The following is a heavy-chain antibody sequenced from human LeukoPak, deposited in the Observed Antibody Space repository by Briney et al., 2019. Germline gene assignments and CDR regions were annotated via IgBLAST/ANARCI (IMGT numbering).Heavy chain of an antibody. Sequence: GGSLRLSCAASGFTFSSYAMSWVRQAPGKGLEWVSSISGSGGSTYYADSVKGRFTISRDNSKNTLYLQMNSLKTEDTAVYYCAKARGYSYGPIDYRGQGTLVTVSS. D-gene: IGHD5-18*01. CDR3: AKARGYSYGPIDY. V-gene: IGHV3-23*01. CDR2: ISGSGGST. CDR1: GFTFSSYA. J-gene: IGHJ4*02.